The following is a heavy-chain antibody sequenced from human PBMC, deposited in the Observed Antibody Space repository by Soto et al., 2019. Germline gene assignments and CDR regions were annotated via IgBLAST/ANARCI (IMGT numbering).Heavy chain of an antibody. D-gene: IGHD3-3*01. J-gene: IGHJ3*02. CDR3: ASLNVLRFLEWGDAFDI. CDR2: ISAYNGNT. CDR1: GYTFTSYG. V-gene: IGHV1-18*01. Sequence: QVQLVQSGAEVKKPGASVKVSCKASGYTFTSYGISWVRQAPGQGLEWMGWISAYNGNTNYAQKLQGRVTMTTDTSTSTAYMELRSLRSDDTAVYYCASLNVLRFLEWGDAFDIWGQETMVTVSS.